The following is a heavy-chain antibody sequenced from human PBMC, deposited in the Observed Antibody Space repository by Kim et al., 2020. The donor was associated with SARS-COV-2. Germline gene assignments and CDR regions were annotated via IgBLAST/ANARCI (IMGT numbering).Heavy chain of an antibody. V-gene: IGHV1-3*01. Sequence: ASVKVSCKASGYTFTHYAMHWVRQAPGQRLEWMGWINGGNGNTKYSQRFQGRVTITRDTSASTAYMDLRSLRSEDTAVYYCAGDLTYSYDQSDNHNYDMDVWGQGTTVTVSS. D-gene: IGHD5-18*01. CDR3: AGDLTYSYDQSDNHNYDMDV. CDR2: INGGNGNT. J-gene: IGHJ6*02. CDR1: GYTFTHYA.